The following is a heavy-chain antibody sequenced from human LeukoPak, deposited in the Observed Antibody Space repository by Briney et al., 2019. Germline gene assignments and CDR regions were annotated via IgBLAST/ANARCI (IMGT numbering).Heavy chain of an antibody. CDR2: IYYSGVT. Sequence: SETLFLTCTVSGGSISSYYWNWIRQPPGKGLEWIGHIYYSGVTNYNPSLKSRVTISVDTSKNQFSLKLSSVTAADTAVYYCARASSWLIDYWGQGTLVTVSS. CDR3: ARASSWLIDY. D-gene: IGHD6-13*01. V-gene: IGHV4-59*08. CDR1: GGSISSYY. J-gene: IGHJ4*02.